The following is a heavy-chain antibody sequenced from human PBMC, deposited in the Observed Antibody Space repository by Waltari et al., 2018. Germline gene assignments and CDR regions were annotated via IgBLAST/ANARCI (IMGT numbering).Heavy chain of an antibody. Sequence: DVQLVESGGGLVHPGGYLRLSCAASGFIVSSTHMGWVRQSPGKGLDWVSVIYPAGSTYNADSVVGRFTISRDVSQNTLYLQMNNMRPEDTAIYYCATARDEYTASVFFDHWGQGTLVSVSS. CDR1: GFIVSSTH. CDR3: ATARDEYTASVFFDH. D-gene: IGHD5-18*01. CDR2: IYPAGST. V-gene: IGHV3-66*02. J-gene: IGHJ4*02.